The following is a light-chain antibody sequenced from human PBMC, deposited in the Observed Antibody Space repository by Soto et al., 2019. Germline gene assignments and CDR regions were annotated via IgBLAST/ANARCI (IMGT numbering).Light chain of an antibody. V-gene: IGKV4-1*01. CDR1: QSILSISNNKNC. Sequence: DIVMTQSPDSLAVSLGERATINCKSSQSILSISNNKNCLAWYQQKAGQPPKLLMHWASTREPGVADRFSGSGSGTDFPLTISSLQAEDVAVYYCQQYYTTPPWTCGQGTKVEIK. J-gene: IGKJ1*01. CDR2: WAS. CDR3: QQYYTTPPWT.